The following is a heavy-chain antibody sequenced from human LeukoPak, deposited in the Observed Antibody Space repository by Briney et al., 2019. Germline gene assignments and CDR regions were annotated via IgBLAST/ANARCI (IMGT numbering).Heavy chain of an antibody. D-gene: IGHD3-22*01. CDR1: GFTFSSYG. J-gene: IGHJ3*02. CDR3: AKEGVSYYDSSGYSI. Sequence: GGSLRLSCAASGFTFSSYGMHWVRQAPGKGLEWVAVIWYDGSNKYYADSVKGRFTISRDNSKNTLYLQMNSLRAEDTAVYYCAKEGVSYYDSSGYSIWRQGTMVTVSS. V-gene: IGHV3-33*06. CDR2: IWYDGSNK.